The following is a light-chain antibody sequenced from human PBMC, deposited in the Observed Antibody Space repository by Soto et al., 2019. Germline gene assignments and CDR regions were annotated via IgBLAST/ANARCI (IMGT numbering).Light chain of an antibody. CDR2: TSS. CDR1: QSISTS. Sequence: DIQLTQSPSSLSASVGDRVTITRGASQSISTSLNWYQQKPGKAPNLLIFTSSNLESGVPSRFSGSGSGTEFTLTISSLQPDDFATYYCQQYNSYSRTFGQGTKVDIK. CDR3: QQYNSYSRT. J-gene: IGKJ1*01. V-gene: IGKV1-5*01.